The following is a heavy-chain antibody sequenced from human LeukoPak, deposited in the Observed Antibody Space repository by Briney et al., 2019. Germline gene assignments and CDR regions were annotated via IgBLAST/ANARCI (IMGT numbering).Heavy chain of an antibody. CDR1: GFTFSDYW. Sequence: GGSPRLSCAASGFTFSDYWMHWVRQAPGKGLVWVSRLTGDGSSTSYADSVKGRFTISRDNAKNTLYLQMNSLRAEDTAVYYCARDNTMGATTPSHFDYWGQGTLVTVSS. D-gene: IGHD1-26*01. CDR2: LTGDGSST. J-gene: IGHJ4*02. CDR3: ARDNTMGATTPSHFDY. V-gene: IGHV3-74*01.